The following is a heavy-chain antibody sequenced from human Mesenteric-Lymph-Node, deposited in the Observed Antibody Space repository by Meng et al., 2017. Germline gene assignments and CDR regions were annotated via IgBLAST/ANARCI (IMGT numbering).Heavy chain of an antibody. Sequence: GGSLRLSCAASGFSFSNYAMLWVRQAPGKGLEWVTLMSFDGNNKYYRDSVKGRFTISRDNSENTLYLQMNSLRAEDTAVYYCARDGGGDYYASGTYAKRNYYYNYGMDVWGQGTTVTVSS. CDR3: ARDGGGDYYASGTYAKRNYYYNYGMDV. J-gene: IGHJ6*02. CDR1: GFSFSNYA. V-gene: IGHV3-30-3*01. D-gene: IGHD3-10*01. CDR2: MSFDGNNK.